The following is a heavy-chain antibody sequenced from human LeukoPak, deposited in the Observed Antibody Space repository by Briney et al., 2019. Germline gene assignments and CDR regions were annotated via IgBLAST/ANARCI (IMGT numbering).Heavy chain of an antibody. CDR3: ARHLQITGTRGYTCHPMDV. D-gene: IGHD4-17*01. V-gene: IGHV4-4*08. J-gene: IGHJ6*03. CDR1: GASLTPYY. Sequence: SETLSLTCSVSGASLTPYYSSWIPHPPGKGLEWIAYISPSGSTKYNPSLEGRLTVSLDAAKNHFSLQLNSVTAADAAVYYCARHLQITGTRGYTCHPMDVWGKGTTVSVSS. CDR2: ISPSGST.